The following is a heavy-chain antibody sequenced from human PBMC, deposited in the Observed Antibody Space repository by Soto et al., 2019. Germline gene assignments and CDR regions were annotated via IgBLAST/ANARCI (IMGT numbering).Heavy chain of an antibody. CDR2: INHSGST. V-gene: IGHV4-34*01. Sequence: QLQLQQWGAGLLKPSETLSLTCAVYGGSFSGYYWNWIRQPPGKGLEWIGEINHSGSTNYNPFLKSPVTVSVDKAENHFSLKLRSVTTAHTAVCYCTRGCVSGVFHYRGHAIQVTVSS. CDR1: GGSFSGYY. CDR3: TRGCVSGVFHY. J-gene: IGHJ4*01. D-gene: IGHD1-26*01.